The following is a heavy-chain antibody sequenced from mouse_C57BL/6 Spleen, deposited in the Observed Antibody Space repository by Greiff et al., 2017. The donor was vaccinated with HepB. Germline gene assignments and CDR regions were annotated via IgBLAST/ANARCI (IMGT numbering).Heavy chain of an antibody. CDR3: ARERDHVYFDY. J-gene: IGHJ2*01. V-gene: IGHV3-6*01. CDR2: ISYDGSN. Sequence: EVKLMESGPGLVKPSQSLSLTCSVTGYSITSGYYWNWIRQFPGNKLEWMGYISYDGSNNYNPSLKNRISITRDTSKNQFFLKLNSVTTEDTATYYCARERDHVYFDYWGQGTTLTVSS. CDR1: GYSITSGYY.